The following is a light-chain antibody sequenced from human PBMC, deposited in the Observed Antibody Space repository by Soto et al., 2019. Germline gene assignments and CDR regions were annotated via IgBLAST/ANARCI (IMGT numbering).Light chain of an antibody. CDR3: QQYHSAPIT. CDR2: DAS. CDR1: QSVTSR. V-gene: IGKV3-20*01. J-gene: IGKJ5*01. Sequence: EIVLTQSPGTLSLSPGERATLYCRASQSVTSRLAWYQQKSGQSPRLLISDASSRATGIPDRFSGSGSETDFPLTIRRLEPEDFVVYFCQQYHSAPITFGQGTRLDIK.